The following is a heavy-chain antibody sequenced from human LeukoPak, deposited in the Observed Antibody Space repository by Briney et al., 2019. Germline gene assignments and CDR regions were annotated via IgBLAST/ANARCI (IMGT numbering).Heavy chain of an antibody. CDR1: GGTFSSYA. Sequence: GASVKVSCKASGGTFSSYAISWVRQAPGQGLEWMGWINPNSGGTNYAQKFQGRVTMTRDTSISTAYMELSRLRSDDTAVYYCAREMATPFDYWGQGTLVTVSS. D-gene: IGHD5-24*01. CDR2: INPNSGGT. J-gene: IGHJ4*02. V-gene: IGHV1-2*02. CDR3: AREMATPFDY.